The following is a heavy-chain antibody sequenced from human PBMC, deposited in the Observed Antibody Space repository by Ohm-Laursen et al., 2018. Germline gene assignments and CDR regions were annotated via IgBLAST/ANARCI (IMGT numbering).Heavy chain of an antibody. Sequence: SLRLSCAASGFTKSSYEMNWVRQAPGKGLEWVANIKQDGNDKYYVDSVKGRFTISRDNAKNSVYLQMNSLRAEDTAVYYCATISGLQTDYWGQGTLVTISS. J-gene: IGHJ4*02. CDR2: IKQDGNDK. V-gene: IGHV3-7*01. CDR3: ATISGLQTDY. CDR1: GFTKSSYE. D-gene: IGHD1-26*01.